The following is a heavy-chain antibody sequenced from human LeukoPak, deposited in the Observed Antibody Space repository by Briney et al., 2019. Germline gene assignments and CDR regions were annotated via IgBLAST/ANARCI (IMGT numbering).Heavy chain of an antibody. Sequence: ASVKVSSKASGYTFTSYGISWVRQAPGQGREWMGWISAYNGNTNYAQKLQGRVTMTTDTSTSTAYMELRSLRSDDTAVYYCARDKNWNDRNYFDYWGQGTLVTVSS. CDR1: GYTFTSYG. CDR3: ARDKNWNDRNYFDY. CDR2: ISAYNGNT. D-gene: IGHD1-1*01. J-gene: IGHJ4*02. V-gene: IGHV1-18*01.